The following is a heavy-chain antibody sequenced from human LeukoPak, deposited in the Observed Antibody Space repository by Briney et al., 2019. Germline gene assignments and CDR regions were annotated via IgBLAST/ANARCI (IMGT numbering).Heavy chain of an antibody. Sequence: GSLRLSCAASGFTVSSNYMSWVRQAPGKGLEWVSVISGSGGSTYYADSVKGRFTISRDNSKNTLYLQMNSLRAEDTAVYYCAKFWGNYLLAPFDYWGQGTLVTVSS. CDR2: ISGSGGST. CDR1: GFTVSSNY. V-gene: IGHV3-23*01. J-gene: IGHJ4*02. CDR3: AKFWGNYLLAPFDY. D-gene: IGHD1-7*01.